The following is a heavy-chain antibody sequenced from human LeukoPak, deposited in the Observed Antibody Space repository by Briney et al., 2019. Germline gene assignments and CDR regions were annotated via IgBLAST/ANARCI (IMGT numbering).Heavy chain of an antibody. D-gene: IGHD3-3*01. J-gene: IGHJ4*02. CDR3: ARGVRFLERDYFDY. CDR1: GYTFTSYD. V-gene: IGHV1-8*01. CDR2: MNPNSGNT. Sequence: APVKVSCKASGYTFTSYDINWVRQATGQGLEWMGWMNPNSGNTGYAQKFQGRVTMTRNTSISTAYMELSSLRSEDTAVYYCARGVRFLERDYFDYWGQGTLVTVSS.